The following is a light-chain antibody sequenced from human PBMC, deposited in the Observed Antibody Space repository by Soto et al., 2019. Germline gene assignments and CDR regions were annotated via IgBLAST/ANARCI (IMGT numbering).Light chain of an antibody. Sequence: QPASVCGSPGQSNSISCTGTSSDVCGYNYVSWYQQHPGKAPKLMIYEVSNRPSGVSNRFSGSKSGNTASLTISGLQAEDEADYYCTSYTSSITYVFGTWTKVTVL. CDR1: SSDVCGYNY. J-gene: IGLJ1*01. V-gene: IGLV2-14*01. CDR3: TSYTSSITYV. CDR2: EVS.